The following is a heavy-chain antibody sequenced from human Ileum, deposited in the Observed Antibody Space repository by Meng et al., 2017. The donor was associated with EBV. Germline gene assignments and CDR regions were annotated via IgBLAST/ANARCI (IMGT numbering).Heavy chain of an antibody. Sequence: QITLKASGXTLLKXXXTLTLTCXFSGFSLSISGVGVIWIRQPPGKALEWPALIYWDDDKRYSPSLKSRLTITKDTSKNQVVLTMTNMDPVDTATYYCTHRPMTSAYYYFDYWGQGPLVTVSS. D-gene: IGHD3-22*01. V-gene: IGHV2-5*02. CDR1: GFSLSISGVG. CDR2: IYWDDDK. CDR3: THRPMTSAYYYFDY. J-gene: IGHJ4*02.